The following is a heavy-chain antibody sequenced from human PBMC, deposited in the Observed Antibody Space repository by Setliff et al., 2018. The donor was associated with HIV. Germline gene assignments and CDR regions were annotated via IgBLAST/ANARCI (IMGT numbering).Heavy chain of an antibody. Sequence: SETLSLTCAVSGYSIGSGSFWGWIRQPPGKGLEWIATIPHNGGTYYNPDPSLTGRVTISLDTSKNQFSLKLAFVTAADTAVYYCARYSTLTTNFDYWSQGTLVTVSS. D-gene: IGHD4-17*01. CDR3: ARYSTLTTNFDY. CDR1: GYSIGSGSF. CDR2: IPHNGGT. J-gene: IGHJ4*02. V-gene: IGHV4-38-2*01.